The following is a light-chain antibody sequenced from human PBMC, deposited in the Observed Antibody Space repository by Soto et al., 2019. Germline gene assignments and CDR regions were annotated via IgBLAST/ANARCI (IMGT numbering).Light chain of an antibody. CDR3: QQRSNWPPIT. CDR1: QSVSSD. Sequence: EIVLPQSPATLSLSPGESSTLSGRASQSVSSDLAWYQQKPGQAPRLLIYDASNRATGIPARFSGSGSGTDFTLTISSLEAEDFAVYYCQQRSNWPPITVGQGTRLEIK. J-gene: IGKJ5*01. CDR2: DAS. V-gene: IGKV3-11*01.